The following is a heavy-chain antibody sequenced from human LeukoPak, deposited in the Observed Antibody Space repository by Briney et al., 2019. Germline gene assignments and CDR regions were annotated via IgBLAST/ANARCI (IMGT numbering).Heavy chain of an antibody. CDR1: GFTVISNY. Sequence: GGSLRLSCAASGFTVISNYMSWVRQAPGKGLDWVSLIYSDGSTYYADSVKGRFTISRDTSKNTLYLQMNNLRAEDTAVYYCARDLTSYDYVWDYWGQGTLVTVSS. V-gene: IGHV3-66*01. J-gene: IGHJ4*02. CDR3: ARDLTSYDYVWDY. CDR2: IYSDGST. D-gene: IGHD3-16*01.